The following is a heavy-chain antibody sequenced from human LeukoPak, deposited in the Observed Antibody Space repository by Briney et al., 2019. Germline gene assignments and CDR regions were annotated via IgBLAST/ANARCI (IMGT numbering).Heavy chain of an antibody. CDR1: GYSISSGYY. CDR3: ARVPGRRNYYYYYYMDV. D-gene: IGHD1-1*01. Sequence: KASETLSLTCAVSGYSISSGYYWGWIRQPPGKGLEWIGYIYYSGSTNYNPSLKSRVTISVDTSKNQFSLKLSSVTAADTAVYYCARVPGRRNYYYYYYMDVWGKGTTVTVSS. V-gene: IGHV4-61*01. J-gene: IGHJ6*03. CDR2: IYYSGST.